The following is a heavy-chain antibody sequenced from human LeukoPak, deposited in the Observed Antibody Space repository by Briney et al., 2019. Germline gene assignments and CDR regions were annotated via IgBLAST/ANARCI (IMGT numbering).Heavy chain of an antibody. J-gene: IGHJ4*02. CDR3: TTGPSYGYEW. V-gene: IGHV3-74*01. Sequence: GGSLRLSCAASGMTFSNHWMHWVRQVPGKGLVWVSLIKTDGRTTIYADSVKGRFTISRDNGKSTLYLQMNSLRAEATAIYYCTTGPSYGYEWWGQGTVVTVSS. CDR2: IKTDGRTT. CDR1: GMTFSNHW. D-gene: IGHD3-16*01.